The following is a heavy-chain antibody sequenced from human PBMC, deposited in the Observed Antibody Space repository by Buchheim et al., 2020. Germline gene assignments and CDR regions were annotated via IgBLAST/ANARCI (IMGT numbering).Heavy chain of an antibody. CDR3: ARGPLAVAGNYYYYYGMDV. D-gene: IGHD6-19*01. CDR2: VYYSGTTNSGST. V-gene: IGHV4-59*01. J-gene: IGHJ6*02. Sequence: QVQLQESGPGLVKPSETLSLTCTVSGGSISNYYWSWIRQPPGKGLEWIGYVYYSGTTNSGSTNYNPSLKSRVTISVETSRNQFSLKLNSVTAADTAVYCCARGPLAVAGNYYYYYGMDVWGQGTT. CDR1: GGSISNYY.